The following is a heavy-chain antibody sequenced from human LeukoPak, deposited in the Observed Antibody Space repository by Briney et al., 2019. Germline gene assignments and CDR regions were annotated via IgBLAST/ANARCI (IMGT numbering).Heavy chain of an antibody. J-gene: IGHJ4*02. CDR1: GFTFSTYW. D-gene: IGHD3-10*01. Sequence: GGSLRLSCAASGFTFSTYWMHWVRQAPGKGPVWLSRINSDAGSTSYADSVKGRFTISRDNAKNTLYLQMNSLRAEDTAVYYCARDYYASGSPNDYWGQGTLVTVSS. V-gene: IGHV3-74*01. CDR3: ARDYYASGSPNDY. CDR2: INSDAGST.